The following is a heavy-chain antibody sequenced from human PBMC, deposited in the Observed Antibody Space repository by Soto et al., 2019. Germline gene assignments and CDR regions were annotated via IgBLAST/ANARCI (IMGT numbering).Heavy chain of an antibody. CDR3: ATVGYSTGPFDY. D-gene: IGHD5-18*01. CDR1: GGSLSSSSYY. V-gene: IGHV4-39*01. CDR2: IYYSGST. Sequence: QLQLRESGPGLVKPSETLSLTCTVSGGSLSSSSYYWGWIRQPPGKGLEWIGNIYYSGSTYYNPSLMSRLTISVDTSKNQFSLKLTSVSAADTAEYYCATVGYSTGPFDYWGQGTLVTVSS. J-gene: IGHJ4*02.